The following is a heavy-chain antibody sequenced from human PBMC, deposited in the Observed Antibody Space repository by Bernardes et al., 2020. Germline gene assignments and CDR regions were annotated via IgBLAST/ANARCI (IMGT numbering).Heavy chain of an antibody. CDR2: ISSSGSTI. V-gene: IGHV3-11*01. CDR1: GFTFSDYY. D-gene: IGHD6-13*01. CDR3: ARVEYSSSWYGGENDY. Sequence: GGSLRLSCAASGFTFSDYYMSWIRQAPGKGLEWVSYISSSGSTIYYADSVKGRFTISRDNAKNSLYLQMNSLRAEDTAVYYCARVEYSSSWYGGENDYWGQGTLVTVSS. J-gene: IGHJ4*02.